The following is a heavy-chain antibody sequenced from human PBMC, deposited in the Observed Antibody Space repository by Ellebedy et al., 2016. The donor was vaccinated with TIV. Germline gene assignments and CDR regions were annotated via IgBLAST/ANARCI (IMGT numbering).Heavy chain of an antibody. V-gene: IGHV3-7*01. J-gene: IGHJ4*02. CDR1: GFTFSTYW. Sequence: GGSLRLXXAASGFTFSTYWMSWVRQAPGKGLEWVATIRQDGSEKYFVDSVKGRFTISRDNAKNSLCLQMNSLRAEDTAVYYCARDNNGDYWGQGTQVTVSS. CDR2: IRQDGSEK. D-gene: IGHD1/OR15-1a*01. CDR3: ARDNNGDY.